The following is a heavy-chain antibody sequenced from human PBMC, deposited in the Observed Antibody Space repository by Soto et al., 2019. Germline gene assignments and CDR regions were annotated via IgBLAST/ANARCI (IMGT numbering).Heavy chain of an antibody. CDR3: ARSGSSWNLIEFDS. D-gene: IGHD6-13*01. V-gene: IGHV1-18*01. J-gene: IGHJ4*02. Sequence: QVQLVQSGGEVKKPGASVKVSCKASAYTFTNYGISWVRQAPGQGLEWMGWISAYNGNINYAQKFRGRVTMTTDTSTRSVYLEVRSLRSDDTAVYYCARSGSSWNLIEFDSWGQGTLVTVSS. CDR2: ISAYNGNI. CDR1: AYTFTNYG.